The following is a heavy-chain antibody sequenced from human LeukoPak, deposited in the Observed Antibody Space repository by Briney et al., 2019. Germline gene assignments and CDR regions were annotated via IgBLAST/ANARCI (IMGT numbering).Heavy chain of an antibody. Sequence: GGSLRLSCAASGFTFSSYSMNWVRQAPGKGLEWVSSISSSRSYIYYADSVKGRFTISRDNAKNSVFLQMNSLRAEDTAVYYCARASPVVSISDWFDPWGQGTLVTVSS. CDR1: GFTFSSYS. CDR2: ISSSRSYI. CDR3: ARASPVVSISDWFDP. D-gene: IGHD4-23*01. J-gene: IGHJ5*02. V-gene: IGHV3-21*01.